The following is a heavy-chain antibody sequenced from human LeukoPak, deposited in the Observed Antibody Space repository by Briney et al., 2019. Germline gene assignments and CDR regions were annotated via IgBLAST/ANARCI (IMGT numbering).Heavy chain of an antibody. V-gene: IGHV4-4*09. Sequence: PSETLSLTCTVSGGSISSYYWSWIRQPPGKGLEWIGYIYTSGSTNYNPSLKSLVTISVDTSKNQFSLKLSSVTAADTSVYYCARRLSVKGNYYDSSGYRGAFYIWGQGTMVTISS. CDR1: GGSISSYY. J-gene: IGHJ3*02. D-gene: IGHD3-22*01. CDR2: IYTSGST. CDR3: ARRLSVKGNYYDSSGYRGAFYI.